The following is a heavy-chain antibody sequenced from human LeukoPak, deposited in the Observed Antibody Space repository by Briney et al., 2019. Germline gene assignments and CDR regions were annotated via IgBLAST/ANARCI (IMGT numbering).Heavy chain of an antibody. V-gene: IGHV3-33*01. Sequence: PGGSLRLSCAASGFTFSDHGMHWARQAPGKGLEWVAVIWYTGSRKYYAESVKGRFSISRDNAKNSLYLQMNSLRAEDTAVYYCARDLAVAALDYFDYWGQGTLVTVSS. CDR3: ARDLAVAALDYFDY. CDR2: IWYTGSRK. J-gene: IGHJ4*02. CDR1: GFTFSDHG. D-gene: IGHD6-19*01.